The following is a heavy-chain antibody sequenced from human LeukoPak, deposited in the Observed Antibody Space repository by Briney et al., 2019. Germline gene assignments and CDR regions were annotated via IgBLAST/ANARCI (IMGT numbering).Heavy chain of an antibody. Sequence: PGGSLRLSCAASGFTFSSHGMSWVRQAPGQGLEWVSVISGSGVSTYYADSVKGRFTISRDNSKNTLYLQMTSLRAEDTAVYYCAKDRRYDSSGYSPYYFDYWGQGTLVTVSS. D-gene: IGHD3-22*01. V-gene: IGHV3-23*01. CDR3: AKDRRYDSSGYSPYYFDY. CDR1: GFTFSSHG. J-gene: IGHJ4*02. CDR2: ISGSGVST.